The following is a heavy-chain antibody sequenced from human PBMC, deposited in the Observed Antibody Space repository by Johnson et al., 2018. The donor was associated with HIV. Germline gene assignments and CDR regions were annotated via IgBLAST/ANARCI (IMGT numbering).Heavy chain of an antibody. V-gene: IGHV3-30-3*01. CDR1: GFTFSSYA. D-gene: IGHD5/OR15-5a*01. J-gene: IGHJ3*02. CDR2: ISYDGSHK. CDR3: AKSTLLLTRLEDHDAFDI. Sequence: QVLLVESGGGLVQPGRSLRLSCAASGFTFSSYAMHWVRQAPGKGLEWVAVISYDGSHKYYADSVKGRFTISRDNSKNTLSLQMNSLRAEDTAVYYCAKSTLLLTRLEDHDAFDIWGQGTMVTVSS.